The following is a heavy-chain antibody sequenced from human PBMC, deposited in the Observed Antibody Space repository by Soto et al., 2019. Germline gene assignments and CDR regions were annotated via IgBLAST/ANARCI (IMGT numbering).Heavy chain of an antibody. D-gene: IGHD5-18*01. V-gene: IGHV1-8*01. Sequence: QVQLVQSGAEVKKPGASVKVSCKASGYTFTNNDVTWVRQATGQGLEWMGWMNPGSGDTGYAQKFQGRVTMTRDISIATAYMELNGLTSEDTAIYYCARMESFGSLNWFDPWCQGTLVTVSS. CDR2: MNPGSGDT. CDR3: ARMESFGSLNWFDP. J-gene: IGHJ5*02. CDR1: GYTFTNND.